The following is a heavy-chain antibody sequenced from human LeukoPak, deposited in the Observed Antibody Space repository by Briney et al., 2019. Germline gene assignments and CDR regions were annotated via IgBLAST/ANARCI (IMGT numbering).Heavy chain of an antibody. J-gene: IGHJ6*03. D-gene: IGHD3-3*01. CDR2: IYYSGST. Sequence: SETLSLTCTVSGGSISSSSYYWGWIRQPPGKGLEWIGSIYYSGSTYYNPSLKSRVTISVDTSKNQFSLKLSSVTAADTAVYYCARDLRITIFGVVTYMDVWGKGTTVTVS. CDR1: GGSISSSSYY. V-gene: IGHV4-39*07. CDR3: ARDLRITIFGVVTYMDV.